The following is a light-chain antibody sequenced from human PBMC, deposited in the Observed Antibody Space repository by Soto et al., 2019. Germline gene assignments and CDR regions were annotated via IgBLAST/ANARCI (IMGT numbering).Light chain of an antibody. V-gene: IGKV1-5*03. CDR1: QSISSW. J-gene: IGKJ1*01. CDR2: KAS. Sequence: DIQMTQSPSTLSASVGDRVTITCRASQSISSWLAWYQQKPGTAPNLLIYKASTLQGGVPSRFSGSGSGTEFTLTISSLQPDDSAIYYCQQYSDNWTFAQETEVDIK. CDR3: QQYSDNWT.